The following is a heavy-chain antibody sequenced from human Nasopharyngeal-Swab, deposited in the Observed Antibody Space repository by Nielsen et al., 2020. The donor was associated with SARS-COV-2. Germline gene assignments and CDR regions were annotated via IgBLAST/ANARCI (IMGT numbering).Heavy chain of an antibody. D-gene: IGHD6-6*01. V-gene: IGHV1-8*02. J-gene: IGHJ4*02. CDR3: ARGGGDYSSFL. CDR2: MNPNSGNT. Sequence: ASVKVSCKASGYTFTNHVIHWVRQAPGQRLEWMGWMNPNSGNTGYAQKFQGRVTMTRNTSISTAYMELSSLRSEDTAVYYCARGGGDYSSFLWGQGTLVTVSS. CDR1: GYTFTNHV.